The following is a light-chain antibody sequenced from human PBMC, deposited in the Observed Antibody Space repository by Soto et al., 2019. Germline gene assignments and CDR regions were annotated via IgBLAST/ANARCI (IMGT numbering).Light chain of an antibody. J-gene: IGKJ2*01. Sequence: DIQLTQSPSFLSASIGDRVTITCRASQGISSSLALYQQQPGKAPKLLIYAAATLQSGVPSRFSGSGSGTEFTLTISSLQPEDFASYYCQQVNSYPYTFGQGTKLEIK. CDR2: AAA. CDR3: QQVNSYPYT. CDR1: QGISSS. V-gene: IGKV1-9*01.